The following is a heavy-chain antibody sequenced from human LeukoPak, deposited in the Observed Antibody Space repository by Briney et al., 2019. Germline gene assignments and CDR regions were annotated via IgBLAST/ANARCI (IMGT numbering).Heavy chain of an antibody. J-gene: IGHJ4*01. Sequence: ASVKVSCKASGYTFTGYFMHWVRQAPGQGLEWMGWINPNSGGTNYAQKFQGRVTMTRDTSISTAYMELSRLRSDDTAVYYCARYKGSGYDYYFDYWGQGTLVTVSS. CDR1: GYTFTGYF. CDR3: ARYKGSGYDYYFDY. D-gene: IGHD5-12*01. CDR2: INPNSGGT. V-gene: IGHV1-2*02.